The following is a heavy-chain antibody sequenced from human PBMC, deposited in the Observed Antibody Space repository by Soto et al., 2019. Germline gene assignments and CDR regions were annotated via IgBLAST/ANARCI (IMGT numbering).Heavy chain of an antibody. V-gene: IGHV1-3*05. D-gene: IGHD3-22*01. Sequence: QVQLVQSGAEEKKPGASVKVSCKASGYTFTSYAMHWVRQAPGQRLEWMGWINAGNGNTKYSQKFQGRVTITRDTSASTAYMELSSMRSEDTAVYYCARSGHWHVVNGMDVWGQGTTVTVSS. CDR2: INAGNGNT. CDR1: GYTFTSYA. CDR3: ARSGHWHVVNGMDV. J-gene: IGHJ6*02.